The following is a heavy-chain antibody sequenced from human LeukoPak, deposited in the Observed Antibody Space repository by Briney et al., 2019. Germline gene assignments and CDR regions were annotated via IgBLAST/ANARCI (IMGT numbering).Heavy chain of an antibody. D-gene: IGHD2-2*03. V-gene: IGHV3-30*09. CDR1: GFSFCSLA. CDR3: ATVDDRVAVGI. Sequence: AGSLTLSCVTSGFSFCSLAMHWVRQAPGKGLEWVAVISDDGNSKYYADSVKGRFAIYRDNCKNTLYLQINSRRPEDAALYFCATVDDRVAVGIWGQGTLVTVSS. J-gene: IGHJ3*02. CDR2: ISDDGNSK.